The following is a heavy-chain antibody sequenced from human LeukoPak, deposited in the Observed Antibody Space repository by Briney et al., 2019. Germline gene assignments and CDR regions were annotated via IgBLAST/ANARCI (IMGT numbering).Heavy chain of an antibody. J-gene: IGHJ4*02. CDR3: ARQGYCSSTSCYSYIDY. CDR2: IYYSGST. CDR1: GGSISSGGYY. D-gene: IGHD2-2*01. Sequence: SQTLSLTCTVSGGSISSGGYYWSWIRQHPGKGLEWIGYIYYSGSTYYNPSLKSRVTISVDTSKNQFSLKLSSVTAADTAVYYCARQGYCSSTSCYSYIDYWGQGTLVTVSS. V-gene: IGHV4-31*03.